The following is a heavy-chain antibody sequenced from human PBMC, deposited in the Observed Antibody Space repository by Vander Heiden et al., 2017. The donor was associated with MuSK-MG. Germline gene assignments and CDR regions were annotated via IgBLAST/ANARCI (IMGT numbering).Heavy chain of an antibody. Sequence: EVQLVESGGGLVQPGGSLRLSCAASGFIFGAYHMNWGRQAQGKGMEWLSYIDPISSNIHYEDSVKGRFTISSENANSVLYLKMNSLREEDTAIYHCATDDLCSGVLRGDGLDVWGQGTTVTVSS. D-gene: IGHD3-3*01. CDR1: GFIFGAYH. J-gene: IGHJ6*02. CDR2: IDPISSNI. CDR3: ATDDLCSGVLRGDGLDV. V-gene: IGHV3-48*02.